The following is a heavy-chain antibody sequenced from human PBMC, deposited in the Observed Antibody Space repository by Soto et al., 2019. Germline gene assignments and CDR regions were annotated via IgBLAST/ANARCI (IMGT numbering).Heavy chain of an antibody. V-gene: IGHV1-46*01. CDR1: GYTLTELS. CDR2: INPSGGST. Sequence: QVQLVQSGAEVKKPGASVKVSCKVSGYTLTELSMHWVRQAPGQGLEWMGIINPSGGSTSYAQKFQGRVTMTRDTSTSTVYMELSSLRSEDTAVYYCATHDYDSTYGAFDIWGQGTMVTVSS. D-gene: IGHD3-22*01. CDR3: ATHDYDSTYGAFDI. J-gene: IGHJ3*02.